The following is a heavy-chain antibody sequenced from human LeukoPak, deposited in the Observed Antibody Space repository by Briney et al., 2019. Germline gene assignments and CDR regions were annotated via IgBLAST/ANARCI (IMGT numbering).Heavy chain of an antibody. CDR1: GFTFSTYW. J-gene: IGHJ4*02. Sequence: PGGSLRLSCAASGFTFSTYWMHWVRQAPGKGLVWVSRINPDGSRTDYADSVKGRFTISRDNAKNTLYPQMNGLKTDDTAVYYCTPGVGDYWGQGTLVTVSS. CDR3: TPGVGDY. D-gene: IGHD1-14*01. CDR2: INPDGSRT. V-gene: IGHV3-74*01.